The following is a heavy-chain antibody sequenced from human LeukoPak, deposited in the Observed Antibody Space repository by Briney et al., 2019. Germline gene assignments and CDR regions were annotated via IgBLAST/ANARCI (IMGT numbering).Heavy chain of an antibody. CDR1: GYSFTSYW. CDR2: IHPGDSNS. V-gene: IGHV5-51*01. Sequence: EESLKISCKGSGYSFTSYWIGWVRQMPGKDLEWLGIIHPGDSNSRYSPSFQGQVTISADMSISTAYLQWSSLKASDTAMYYCARQTPGHYGMDVWGQGTTVTVSS. CDR3: ARQTPGHYGMDV. J-gene: IGHJ6*02.